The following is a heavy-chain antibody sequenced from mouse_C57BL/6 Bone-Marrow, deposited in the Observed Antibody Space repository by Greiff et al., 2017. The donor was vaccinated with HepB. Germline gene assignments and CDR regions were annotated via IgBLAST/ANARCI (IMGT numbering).Heavy chain of an antibody. Sequence: VQRVESGAELAKPGASVKLSCKASGYTFTSYWMHWVKQRPGQGLEWIGYINPSSGYTKYNQKFKDKATLTADKSSSTAYMQLSSLTYEDSAVYYCARFNYYGSSYPYYFDYWGQGTTLTVSS. J-gene: IGHJ2*01. V-gene: IGHV1-7*01. CDR3: ARFNYYGSSYPYYFDY. CDR2: INPSSGYT. D-gene: IGHD1-1*01. CDR1: GYTFTSYW.